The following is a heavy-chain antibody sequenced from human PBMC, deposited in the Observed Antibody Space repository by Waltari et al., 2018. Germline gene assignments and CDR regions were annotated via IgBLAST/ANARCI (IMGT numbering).Heavy chain of an antibody. J-gene: IGHJ4*02. Sequence: QVQLVQSGAEVKKPGSSVKVSCKASGGTFSSYAISWVRQAPGQGLEWMGGIIPILGTANYAQKFQGRVTITADESTSTAYMELSSLRSEDTAVYYCARRRGSSSQAEFDYWGQGTLVTVSS. CDR2: IIPILGTA. V-gene: IGHV1-69*01. CDR3: ARRRGSSSQAEFDY. CDR1: GGTFSSYA. D-gene: IGHD6-13*01.